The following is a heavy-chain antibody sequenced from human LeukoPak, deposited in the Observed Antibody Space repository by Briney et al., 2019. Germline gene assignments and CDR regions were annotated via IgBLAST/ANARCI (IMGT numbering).Heavy chain of an antibody. CDR2: IKQDGTEK. Sequence: GGSLRLSWAASGXTFSSYWMSWVRQAPGEGLEWVANIKQDGTEKYYMDSVKGRFSISRDNAKNSLYLQMNALRAEDTAVYYCARDVRPDYWGQGTLVTVST. CDR3: ARDVRPDY. V-gene: IGHV3-7*04. D-gene: IGHD6-6*01. J-gene: IGHJ4*02. CDR1: GXTFSSYW.